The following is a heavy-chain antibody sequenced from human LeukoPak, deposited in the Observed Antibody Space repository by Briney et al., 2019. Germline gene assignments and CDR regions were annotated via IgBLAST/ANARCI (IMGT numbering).Heavy chain of an antibody. Sequence: PGGSLRLSCAASGFTFSSYGMHWVRQAPGKGLEWVPSMSGDGRRTYYAGSVKGRFTISRDYSKNTLSLQMNSLRAEDTAVYYCAKVNWCSATCADAWGQGTLVTVSS. V-gene: IGHV3-23*01. CDR3: AKVNWCSATCADA. CDR1: GFTFSSYG. CDR2: MSGDGRRT. J-gene: IGHJ4*02. D-gene: IGHD2-2*01.